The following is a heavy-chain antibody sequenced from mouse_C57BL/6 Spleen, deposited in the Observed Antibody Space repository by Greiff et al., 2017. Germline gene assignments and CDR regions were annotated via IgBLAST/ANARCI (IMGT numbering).Heavy chain of an antibody. Sequence: VQLQQPGTELVKPGASVKLSCKASGYTFTSYWMHWVKQRPGQGLEWIGNINPSNGGTNYNEKFKSKATLSVDKSSSPAYMQLSSLTSEYSAVYYCARERSNPAWFAYWGQGTLVTVSA. D-gene: IGHD4-1*01. J-gene: IGHJ3*01. CDR3: ARERSNPAWFAY. CDR2: INPSNGGT. CDR1: GYTFTSYW. V-gene: IGHV1-53*01.